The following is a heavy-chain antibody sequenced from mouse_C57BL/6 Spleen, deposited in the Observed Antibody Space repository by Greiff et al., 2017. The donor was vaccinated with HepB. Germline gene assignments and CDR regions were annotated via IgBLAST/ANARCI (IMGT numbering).Heavy chain of an antibody. D-gene: IGHD1-1*01. Sequence: VKLMESGAELARPGASVKLSCKASGYTFTSYGISWVKQRTGQGLEWIGEIYPRSGNTYYNEKFKGKATLTADKSSSTAYMELRSLTSEDSAVYFCAREGIFDYGSSPAWFAYWGQGTLVTVSA. J-gene: IGHJ3*01. V-gene: IGHV1-81*01. CDR1: GYTFTSYG. CDR3: AREGIFDYGSSPAWFAY. CDR2: IYPRSGNT.